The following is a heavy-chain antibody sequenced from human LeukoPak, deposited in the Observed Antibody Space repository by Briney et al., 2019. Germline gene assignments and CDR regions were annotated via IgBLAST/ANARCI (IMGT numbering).Heavy chain of an antibody. D-gene: IGHD3/OR15-3a*01. CDR2: VNGDGIST. J-gene: IGHJ4*02. CDR3: GRAYLDYAGRDY. V-gene: IGHV3-74*01. Sequence: GGSLRLSCAASGFTFSDYWMHWVRQAPGKGLVWVARVNGDGISTTYADSVKGRFTISRDNAKNTLYLQMNSLRAEDTAVYYCGRAYLDYAGRDYWGQGTLVTVSS. CDR1: GFTFSDYW.